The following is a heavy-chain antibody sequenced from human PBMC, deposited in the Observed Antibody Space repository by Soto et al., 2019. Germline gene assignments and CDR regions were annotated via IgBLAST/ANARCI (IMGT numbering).Heavy chain of an antibody. CDR2: IDYDGDNK. CDR1: GITFSTYA. J-gene: IGHJ4*02. V-gene: IGHV3-33*01. D-gene: IGHD3-10*01. CDR3: ASGGTYPNYKGDYFDY. Sequence: QLQLVESGGGVVQPGRSLRLSCAASGITFSTYAMHWVRQAPGKGLEWVAVIDYDGDNKYYADSVKGRFTISRDNSKNTLYLQMNSRRAEDTAVYFCASGGTYPNYKGDYFDYWGQGTLVTVSS.